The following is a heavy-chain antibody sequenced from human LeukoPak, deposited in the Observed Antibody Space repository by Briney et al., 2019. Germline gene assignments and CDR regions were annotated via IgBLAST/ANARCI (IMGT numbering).Heavy chain of an antibody. Sequence: GGSLRLSCVASGFTFSSYEMNWVRQAPGKGLEWLSYIGSSDSTTHYADSVKGRFTISRDNAKNSLYLQMNSLRAEDTAVYYCARDGVSMVRGVRVLDYYNYYMDVWGKGTTVTISS. CDR3: ARDGVSMVRGVRVLDYYNYYMDV. CDR2: IGSSDSTT. J-gene: IGHJ6*03. D-gene: IGHD3-10*01. V-gene: IGHV3-48*03. CDR1: GFTFSSYE.